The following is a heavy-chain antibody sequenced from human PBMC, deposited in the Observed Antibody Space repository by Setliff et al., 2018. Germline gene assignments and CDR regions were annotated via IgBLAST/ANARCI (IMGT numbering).Heavy chain of an antibody. CDR2: INPSGGST. D-gene: IGHD3-22*01. CDR3: ARGGYYYDSSGPPPDHFDY. CDR1: GYTFTSYY. V-gene: IGHV1-46*01. Sequence: ASVKVSCKASGYTFTSYYMHWVRQAPGQGLEWMGIINPSGGSTSYAQKFQGRVTMTRDTSTSTVYMELSSLRSEDTAVYYCARGGYYYDSSGPPPDHFDYWGQGTLVTVPQ. J-gene: IGHJ4*02.